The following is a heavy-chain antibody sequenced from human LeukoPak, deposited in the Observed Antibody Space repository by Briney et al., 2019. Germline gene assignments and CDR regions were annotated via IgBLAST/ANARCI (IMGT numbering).Heavy chain of an antibody. Sequence: ASVKVSCKASGYTFTGYYMHWVRQAPGQGLEWMGWISAYNGNTNYAQKLQGRVTMTTDTSTSTAYMELRSLRSDDTAVYYCARVRGITIFGVVSLHYFDYWGQGTLVTVSS. V-gene: IGHV1-18*04. CDR2: ISAYNGNT. D-gene: IGHD3-3*01. J-gene: IGHJ4*02. CDR3: ARVRGITIFGVVSLHYFDY. CDR1: GYTFTGYY.